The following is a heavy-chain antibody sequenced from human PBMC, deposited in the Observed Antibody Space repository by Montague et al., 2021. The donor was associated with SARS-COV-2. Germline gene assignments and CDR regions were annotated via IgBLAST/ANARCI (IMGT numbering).Heavy chain of an antibody. Sequence: SETRSLTCAVYGGSFSDYYWSWIRQPPGKGLEWIGEINHRGTSKYNTSLKSRVSTSLDTSKNQFSLYLSSVTAADTAVYYCARGRQHFNMIVVVMTGGEYYFDYWGQGTLVTVSS. CDR3: ARGRQHFNMIVVVMTGGEYYFDY. CDR1: GGSFSDYY. V-gene: IGHV4-34*01. CDR2: INHRGTS. J-gene: IGHJ4*02. D-gene: IGHD3-22*01.